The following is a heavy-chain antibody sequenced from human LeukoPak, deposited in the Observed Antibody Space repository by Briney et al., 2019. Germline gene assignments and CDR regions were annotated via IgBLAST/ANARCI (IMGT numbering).Heavy chain of an antibody. CDR3: AKVDVGYYFEY. J-gene: IGHJ4*02. V-gene: IGHV3-23*01. CDR1: GFTFSSYA. CDR2: ISVSSGDT. Sequence: PGGSLRLTCAASGFTFSSYAMSWVRQAPGKGLEWVSAISVSSGDTYYADSVKGRFIISRDNSKNTLYMQMNSLRAEDTAIYYCAKVDVGYYFEYWGQGTLVTVSS. D-gene: IGHD1-26*01.